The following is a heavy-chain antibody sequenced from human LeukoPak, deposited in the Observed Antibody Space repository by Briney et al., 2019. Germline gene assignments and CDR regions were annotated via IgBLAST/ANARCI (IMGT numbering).Heavy chain of an antibody. J-gene: IGHJ6*02. V-gene: IGHV1-58*01. D-gene: IGHD3-22*01. CDR2: IVVGSGNT. CDR1: GFTFTSSA. CDR3: AADQLDSYDSSGYYGYYGMDV. Sequence: GASVKVSCKASGFTFTSSAVQWVRQARGQRLEWIGWIVVGSGNTNYAQKFQERVTITRDMSTSTAYMELSSLRSEDTAVYYCAADQLDSYDSSGYYGYYGMDVWGQGTTVTVSS.